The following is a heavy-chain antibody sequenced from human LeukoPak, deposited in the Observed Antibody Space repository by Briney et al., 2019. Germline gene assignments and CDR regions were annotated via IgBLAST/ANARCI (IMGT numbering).Heavy chain of an antibody. Sequence: ASVKVSCKDSGYTFTSYGISWVRQAPGQGLEWMGWISAYNGNTNYAQTLQGRVTMTTDTSTSTAYMELRSLRSDDTAVYYCATTRPYYYMDVWGKGTTVTVSS. CDR3: ATTRPYYYMDV. J-gene: IGHJ6*03. V-gene: IGHV1-18*01. CDR2: ISAYNGNT. CDR1: GYTFTSYG.